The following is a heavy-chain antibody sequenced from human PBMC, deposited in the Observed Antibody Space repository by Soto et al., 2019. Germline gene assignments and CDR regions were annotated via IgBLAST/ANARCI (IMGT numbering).Heavy chain of an antibody. D-gene: IGHD2-15*01. V-gene: IGHV5-51*03. Sequence: EVQLVQSGAQVKKAGESLKISCKGSGYSFSDYWIAWVRQTPGKGLEWMGIIYPGDSDTRYSPSFQGHVSFSADKSISTAYLQWSSLRASDPAMYFCAWGYSYFDYWGQGTLVAVSS. CDR2: IYPGDSDT. CDR3: AWGYSYFDY. CDR1: GYSFSDYW. J-gene: IGHJ4*02.